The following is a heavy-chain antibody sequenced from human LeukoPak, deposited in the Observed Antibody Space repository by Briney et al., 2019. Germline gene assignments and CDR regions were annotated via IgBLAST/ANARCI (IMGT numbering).Heavy chain of an antibody. D-gene: IGHD4-17*01. J-gene: IGHJ4*02. CDR1: GFTFSSYV. CDR3: ARTYGDYYFDY. Sequence: GGSLRLSCAASGFTFSSYVMHWVREAPGKGLEWVALISYDGSNKYYAGSAKGRFTISRDNSKNTLYLQMNSLRAEDTAVYYCARTYGDYYFDYWGQGTLVTVSS. CDR2: ISYDGSNK. V-gene: IGHV3-30*04.